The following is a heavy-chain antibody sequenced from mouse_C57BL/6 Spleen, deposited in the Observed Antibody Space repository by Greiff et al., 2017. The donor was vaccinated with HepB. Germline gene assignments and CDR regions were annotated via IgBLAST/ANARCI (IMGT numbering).Heavy chain of an antibody. V-gene: IGHV6-3*01. CDR2: IRLKSDNYAT. J-gene: IGHJ2*01. CDR1: GFTFSNYW. Sequence: EVKLMESGGGLVQPGGSMKLSCVASGFTFSNYWMNWVRQSPEKGLEWVAQIRLKSDNYATHYAESVKGRFTISRDDSKSSVYLQMNNLRAEDTGIYYCTRSYDYDGLYYFDYWGQGTTLTVSS. D-gene: IGHD2-4*01. CDR3: TRSYDYDGLYYFDY.